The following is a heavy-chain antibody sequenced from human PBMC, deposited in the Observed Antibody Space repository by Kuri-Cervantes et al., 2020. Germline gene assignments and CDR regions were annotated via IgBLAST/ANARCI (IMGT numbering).Heavy chain of an antibody. D-gene: IGHD5-18*01. CDR3: ARGGGYSYGSYYYYYMDV. CDR1: GGSVSSGSYY. J-gene: IGHJ6*03. CDR2: INHSGDT. V-gene: IGHV4-61*01. Sequence: SETLSLTCTVSGGSVSSGSYYWSWIRQPPGKGLEWIGEINHSGDTNYNPSLKSRVTISVDTSKNQFSLKLSSVTAADTAVYYCARGGGYSYGSYYYYYMDVWGKGTTVTVSS.